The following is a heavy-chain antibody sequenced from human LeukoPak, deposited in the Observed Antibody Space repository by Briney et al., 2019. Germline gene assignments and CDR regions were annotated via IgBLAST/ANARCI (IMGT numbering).Heavy chain of an antibody. D-gene: IGHD2-2*02. CDR3: AGHSFDTVDAFDV. CDR1: GFSFTNYW. V-gene: IGHV5-51*01. J-gene: IGHJ3*01. Sequence: GESLKISCKASGFSFTNYWIGWVRQMPGKGLEWMGIIYPGDSDTRYSPSFQGQVTISADKSSSTAYLQWRSLKASDTAMYYCAGHSFDTVDAFDVWGQGTIVNVSA. CDR2: IYPGDSDT.